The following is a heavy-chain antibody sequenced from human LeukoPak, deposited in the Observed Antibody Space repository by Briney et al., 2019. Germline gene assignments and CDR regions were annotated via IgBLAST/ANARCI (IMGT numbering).Heavy chain of an antibody. CDR2: INHSGST. Sequence: PSETLSLTCAVYGGSFSGYYWSWIRQPPGKGLEWIGEINHSGSTNYNPSLKSRVTISVDTSKNQFSLKLSSVTAADTAVYYCARGRKIVVVPAAMRWFDPWGQGTPVTVSS. D-gene: IGHD2-2*01. CDR1: GGSFSGYY. CDR3: ARGRKIVVVPAAMRWFDP. J-gene: IGHJ5*02. V-gene: IGHV4-34*01.